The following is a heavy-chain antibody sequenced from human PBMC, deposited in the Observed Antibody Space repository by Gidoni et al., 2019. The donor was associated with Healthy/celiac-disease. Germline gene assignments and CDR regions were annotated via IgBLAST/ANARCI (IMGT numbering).Heavy chain of an antibody. D-gene: IGHD2-2*01. CDR2: ISYDGSNK. CDR1: GFTFSSYA. CDR3: ARDGIVVVPAAMPGAGRYYYYGMDV. J-gene: IGHJ6*02. V-gene: IGHV3-30-3*01. Sequence: QVQLVESGGGVVQPGRSLRLSCAASGFTFSSYAMHWVRQAPGKGLEWVAVISYDGSNKYYADSVKGRFTISRDNSKNTLYLQMNSLRAEDTAVYYCARDGIVVVPAAMPGAGRYYYYGMDVWGQGTTVTVSS.